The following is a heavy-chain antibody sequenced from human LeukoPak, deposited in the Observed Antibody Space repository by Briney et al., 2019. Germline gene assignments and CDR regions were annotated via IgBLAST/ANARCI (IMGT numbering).Heavy chain of an antibody. Sequence: ASVKVSCKASGYTFTGYYMHWVRQAPGQGLEWMGWINPNSGGTNYAQKFQGRVTMTRDTSLSTAYMELSRLRSDDTAVYYCARCDGGNSGHWFDPWGQGTLVTVSS. V-gene: IGHV1-2*02. CDR2: INPNSGGT. J-gene: IGHJ5*02. CDR1: GYTFTGYY. D-gene: IGHD4-23*01. CDR3: ARCDGGNSGHWFDP.